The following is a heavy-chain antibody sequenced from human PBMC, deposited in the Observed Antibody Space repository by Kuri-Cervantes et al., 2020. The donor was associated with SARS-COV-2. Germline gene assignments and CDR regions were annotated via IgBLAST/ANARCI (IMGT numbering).Heavy chain of an antibody. Sequence: ASVNVSCKASGYTFTSYYMHWVRQAPGQGLEWMGIINPSGGSTSYAQKFQGRVTMTRNTSISTAYMELRSLRSDDTAVYYCARGGPGEPLLEWLFVDGLYYYGMDVWGQGTTVTVSS. V-gene: IGHV1-46*01. CDR1: GYTFTSYY. CDR2: INPSGGST. D-gene: IGHD3-3*01. J-gene: IGHJ6*02. CDR3: ARGGPGEPLLEWLFVDGLYYYGMDV.